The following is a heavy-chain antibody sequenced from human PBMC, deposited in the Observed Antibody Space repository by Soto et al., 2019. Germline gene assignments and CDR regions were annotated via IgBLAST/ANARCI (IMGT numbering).Heavy chain of an antibody. Sequence: QVQLVQSGADVKKPGASVKVSCKASGYPFPSYGISWVRQSPGQGLEWMGWISAYNGNTNDAQKLQGRVTMTTDTSTSTAYMELRSLRSDDTAVYYCASTAAGTVDFDYWGQGTLVTVSS. V-gene: IGHV1-18*01. CDR1: GYPFPSYG. CDR2: ISAYNGNT. J-gene: IGHJ4*02. CDR3: ASTAAGTVDFDY. D-gene: IGHD6-13*01.